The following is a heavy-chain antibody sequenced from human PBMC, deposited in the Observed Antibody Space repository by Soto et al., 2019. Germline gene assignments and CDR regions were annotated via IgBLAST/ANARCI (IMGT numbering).Heavy chain of an antibody. V-gene: IGHV1-18*01. CDR1: GYRFTSYG. Sequence: ASVKVYCKASGYRFTSYGINWVRQAPGQGLEWLGWISAYDGNTNYAQILQGRVSMTTDTSANTAYMELRSLRADDTAMYYCARGGYYDSSGSRNYYYYGMNVWGQGTTVTVSS. CDR3: ARGGYYDSSGSRNYYYYGMNV. D-gene: IGHD3-22*01. CDR2: ISAYDGNT. J-gene: IGHJ6*02.